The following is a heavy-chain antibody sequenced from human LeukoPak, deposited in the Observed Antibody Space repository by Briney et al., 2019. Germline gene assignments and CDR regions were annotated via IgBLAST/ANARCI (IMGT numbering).Heavy chain of an antibody. V-gene: IGHV1-46*01. CDR1: GYTFINYY. CDR2: INPNTGST. Sequence: ASVKVSCKASGYTFINYYLHWVRQAPGQGLVWMGQINPNTGSTNCAQMFQGRVTMTADTSTNTVYMELNSLTSDDTAVYYCARDLSGWGNGVYWGQGTLVTVSS. CDR3: ARDLSGWGNGVY. D-gene: IGHD2-8*01. J-gene: IGHJ4*02.